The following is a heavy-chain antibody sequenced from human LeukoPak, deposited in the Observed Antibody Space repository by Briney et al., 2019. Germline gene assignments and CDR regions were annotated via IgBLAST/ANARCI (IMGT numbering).Heavy chain of an antibody. V-gene: IGHV4-61*01. D-gene: IGHD1-14*01. Sequence: SETLSLTCTVSGDSVSSDSYYWSWIRQPPGKGLEWIGYIYYSGSTSCNPSLKSRVTISVDTSKNQFSLKLNSVTATDTAVYYCARETRSITSLAYWGQGTLVTVSS. J-gene: IGHJ4*02. CDR2: IYYSGST. CDR3: ARETRSITSLAY. CDR1: GDSVSSDSYY.